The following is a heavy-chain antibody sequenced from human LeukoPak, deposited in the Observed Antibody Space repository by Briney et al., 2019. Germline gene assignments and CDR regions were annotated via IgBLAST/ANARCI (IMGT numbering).Heavy chain of an antibody. CDR1: GFTFSSYA. J-gene: IGHJ4*02. CDR3: ARDIAATGFFDY. CDR2: ISYGGSNK. Sequence: GGSLRLSCAASGFTFSSYAMHWVRQAPGKGLEWVAVISYGGSNKYYADSVKGRFTISRDNSKNTLYLQMNSLRAEDTAVYYCARDIAATGFFDYWGQGTLVTVSS. V-gene: IGHV3-30-3*01. D-gene: IGHD6-13*01.